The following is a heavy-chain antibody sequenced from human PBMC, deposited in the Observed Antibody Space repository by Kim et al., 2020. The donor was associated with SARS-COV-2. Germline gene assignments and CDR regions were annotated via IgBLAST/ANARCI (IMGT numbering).Heavy chain of an antibody. CDR2: IWYDGSNK. Sequence: GGSLRLSCAASGFTFSSYGMHWVRQAPGKGLEWVAVIWYDGSNKYYADSVKGRFTISRDNSKNTLYLQMNSLRAEDTAVYYCARDVEAAAGTGGYYYYYYYYMDVWGKGTTVTVSS. CDR1: GFTFSSYG. V-gene: IGHV3-33*01. D-gene: IGHD6-13*01. CDR3: ARDVEAAAGTGGYYYYYYYYMDV. J-gene: IGHJ6*03.